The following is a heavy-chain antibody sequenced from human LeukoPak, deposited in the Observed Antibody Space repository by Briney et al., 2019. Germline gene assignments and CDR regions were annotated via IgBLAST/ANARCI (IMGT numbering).Heavy chain of an antibody. Sequence: ASVKVSCKASGYTFTGYYMHWVRQAPGQGLEWMGWINPNSGGTNYAQKFQGRVTMTRDTSISTAYMELSGLRSDDTAVYYCASGYCSGGSCYSEYYGMDVWGQGTTVTVSS. J-gene: IGHJ6*02. CDR1: GYTFTGYY. CDR2: INPNSGGT. D-gene: IGHD2-15*01. CDR3: ASGYCSGGSCYSEYYGMDV. V-gene: IGHV1-2*02.